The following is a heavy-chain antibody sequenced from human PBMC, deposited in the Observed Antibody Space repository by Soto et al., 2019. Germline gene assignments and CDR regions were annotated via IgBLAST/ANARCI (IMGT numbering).Heavy chain of an antibody. CDR2: ISYDGSNK. Sequence: GGSLRLSCAASGFTFSSYAMHWVRQAPGKGLEWVAVISYDGSNKYYADSVKGRFTISRDNSKNTLYLQMNSLRAEDTAVYYCARELGGSVDVWGQGTTVTVSS. J-gene: IGHJ6*02. D-gene: IGHD6-19*01. V-gene: IGHV3-30-3*01. CDR3: ARELGGSVDV. CDR1: GFTFSSYA.